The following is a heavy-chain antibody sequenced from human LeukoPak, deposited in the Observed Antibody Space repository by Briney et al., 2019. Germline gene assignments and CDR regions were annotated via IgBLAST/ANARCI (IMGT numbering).Heavy chain of an antibody. D-gene: IGHD1-26*01. Sequence: GGSLRLSCAASGFTFSSHGMHWVRQAPGKGLVWVSRIKTDGSTTNYADSVKGRFAISRDNAKNTLYLQMNSLRVEDTAVYYCTGGEVGASTSYWGQGTLVTVPS. CDR1: GFTFSSHG. CDR2: IKTDGSTT. J-gene: IGHJ4*02. V-gene: IGHV3-74*01. CDR3: TGGEVGASTSY.